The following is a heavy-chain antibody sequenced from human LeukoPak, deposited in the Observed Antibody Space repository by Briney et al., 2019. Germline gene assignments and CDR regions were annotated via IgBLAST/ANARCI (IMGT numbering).Heavy chain of an antibody. V-gene: IGHV3-30*02. CDR3: ARQSDGGYHSEGPKH. CDR1: GFVFSDYG. Sequence: GGSLRLSCAASGFVFSDYGMHWVRQAPGKGLEWVAFVRYDGSNEYYADSMKGRFTISRDNSKNTLYLQMNNLRADDTAVYSCARQSDGGYHSEGPKHWGLGPLVTVSS. D-gene: IGHD5-12*01. J-gene: IGHJ1*01. CDR2: VRYDGSNE.